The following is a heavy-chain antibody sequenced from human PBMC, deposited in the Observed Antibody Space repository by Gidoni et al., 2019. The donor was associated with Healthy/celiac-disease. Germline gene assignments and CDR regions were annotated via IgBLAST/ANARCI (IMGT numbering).Heavy chain of an antibody. CDR2: IKQDGSEK. V-gene: IGHV3-7*03. J-gene: IGHJ4*02. CDR3: ARLTGTTAYFDY. Sequence: EVQLVESGGGLVQPGGSLRLSCAAPGFTFSSYWMSWVRQDPGKGLEWVANIKQDGSEKYYVDSVKGRFTISRDNSKNSLYLQMNSLRAEDTAVYYCARLTGTTAYFDYWGQGTLVTVSS. D-gene: IGHD1-20*01. CDR1: GFTFSSYW.